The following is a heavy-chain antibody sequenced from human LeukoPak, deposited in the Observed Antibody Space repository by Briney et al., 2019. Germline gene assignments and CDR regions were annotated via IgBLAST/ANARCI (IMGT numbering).Heavy chain of an antibody. V-gene: IGHV1-18*01. CDR1: DYSFINCG. D-gene: IGHD3-22*01. Sequence: GASVKVSCTAGDYSFINCGLTWVRQAPGQRLVWMGWISTYSGDTNYAQNFQGRVTFTRDTSTSTAYMYLNKLTPDDTAVDYCARVVYSIGSGDYWGQGTLVTVSS. CDR2: ISTYSGDT. CDR3: ARVVYSIGSGDY. J-gene: IGHJ4*02.